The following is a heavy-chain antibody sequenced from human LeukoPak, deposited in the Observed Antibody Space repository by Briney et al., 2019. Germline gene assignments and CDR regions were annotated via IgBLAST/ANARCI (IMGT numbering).Heavy chain of an antibody. CDR1: GFTFSNSA. Sequence: PGGSLRLSCAASGFTFSNSAMSWVRQAPGKGLEWVSTLSGSGITTYYADSVKGRFTISRDNSKNTLYLQMNSLRAEDTAVYYCAKEGGFQLPFDSWGQGTLVTVSS. CDR3: AKEGGFQLPFDS. D-gene: IGHD2-2*01. CDR2: LSGSGITT. J-gene: IGHJ4*02. V-gene: IGHV3-23*01.